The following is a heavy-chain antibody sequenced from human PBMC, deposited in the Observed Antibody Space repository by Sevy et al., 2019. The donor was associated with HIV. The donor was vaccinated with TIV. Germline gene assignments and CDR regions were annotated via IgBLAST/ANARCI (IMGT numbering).Heavy chain of an antibody. D-gene: IGHD2-2*03. CDR2: VYSGGAT. V-gene: IGHV3-53*01. J-gene: IGHJ4*02. CDR3: ARDPLLGIAREVARGGY. CDR1: GFTLTNEF. Sequence: GGSLRLSCAVSGFTLTNEFFSWVRQAPGKGLEWVAVVYSGGATYYADSVKGRFTISRDKSKSTLYLQMNSLRADDTAVYYCARDPLLGIAREVARGGYWGQGTLVTVSS.